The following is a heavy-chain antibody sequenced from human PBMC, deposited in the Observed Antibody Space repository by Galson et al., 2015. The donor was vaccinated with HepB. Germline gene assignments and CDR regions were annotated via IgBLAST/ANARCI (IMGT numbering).Heavy chain of an antibody. D-gene: IGHD4-23*01. Sequence: SLRLSCAASGFTSSSYWMHWVRQVPGKGLVWVSRINSDGSSTTYADSVKGRFTISRDNAKNTLYLQMNSLRAEDTAVYYCASYGGNPPQVWGQGTLVTVSS. CDR3: ASYGGNPPQV. V-gene: IGHV3-74*01. CDR2: INSDGSST. CDR1: GFTSSSYW. J-gene: IGHJ4*02.